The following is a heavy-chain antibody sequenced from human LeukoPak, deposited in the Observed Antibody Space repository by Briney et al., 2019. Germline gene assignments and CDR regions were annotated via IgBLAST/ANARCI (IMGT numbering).Heavy chain of an antibody. Sequence: ASVKVSCKASGYTFTSYAMNWVRQAPGQGLEWMGWINTNTGNPTYAQGFTGRFVFSLDTSVSTAYLQNSSLKAEDTAVYYCARSPDYGDYGWFDPWGQGTLVTVSS. CDR3: ARSPDYGDYGWFDP. CDR1: GYTFTSYA. J-gene: IGHJ5*02. CDR2: INTNTGNP. D-gene: IGHD4-17*01. V-gene: IGHV7-4-1*02.